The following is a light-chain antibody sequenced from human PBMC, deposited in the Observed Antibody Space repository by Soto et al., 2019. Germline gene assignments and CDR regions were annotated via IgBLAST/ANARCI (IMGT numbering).Light chain of an antibody. CDR3: QQFGGSPMYT. Sequence: EVVLTQSPATLSLSPGDRATLSCRASQSVSSNFLAWYQQRPGQAPRLLISDASTRAPGTPDRFVGSGSGTDFTLSISSLEPEDFAVYYCQQFGGSPMYTFGQGTKLEIK. J-gene: IGKJ2*01. V-gene: IGKV3-20*01. CDR2: DAS. CDR1: QSVSSNF.